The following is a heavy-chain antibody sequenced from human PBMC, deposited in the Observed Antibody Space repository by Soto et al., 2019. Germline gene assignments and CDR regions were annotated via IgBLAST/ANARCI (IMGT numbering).Heavy chain of an antibody. V-gene: IGHV3-30*18. CDR1: GFTFNTYG. J-gene: IGHJ4*02. D-gene: IGHD2-2*02. Sequence: QEQLVESGGGVVQPGRSLRLSCAASGFTFNTYGMHWVRQAPGKGLEWVAVISYDGSDKYYADSVKGLFIISRDNSKNPLYLQMNSLRAEDTGIYYCAKSPNFYCSSPNCYKFYFDFWGQGALVTVSS. CDR2: ISYDGSDK. CDR3: AKSPNFYCSSPNCYKFYFDF.